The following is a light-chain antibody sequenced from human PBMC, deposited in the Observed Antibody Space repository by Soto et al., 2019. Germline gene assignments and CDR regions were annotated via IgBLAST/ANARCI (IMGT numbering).Light chain of an antibody. Sequence: EIVLTQSPATLSLSPEERATLSCRASQTIDTLAWYQQKPGQAPRLFIYDISNRATGIPARFSGSGSGTDFTLTISSLEPEDFAVYYCQQRSYWPLTFGGGTKVEI. V-gene: IGKV3-11*01. CDR1: QTIDT. CDR2: DIS. CDR3: QQRSYWPLT. J-gene: IGKJ4*01.